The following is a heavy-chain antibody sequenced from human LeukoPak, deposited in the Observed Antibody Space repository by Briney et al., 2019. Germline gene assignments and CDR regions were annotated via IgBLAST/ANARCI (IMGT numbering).Heavy chain of an antibody. CDR2: ISSSSSYI. CDR1: GFTFSSYS. Sequence: SGGSLRLSCAASGFTFSSYSMNWVRQAPGKGLEWVSSISSSSSYIYYADSVKGRFTISRDNAKNSLYLQMNSLRAEDTAVYYCARFRAAADRRYFDYWGQGTLVTVSS. D-gene: IGHD6-25*01. V-gene: IGHV3-21*01. CDR3: ARFRAAADRRYFDY. J-gene: IGHJ4*02.